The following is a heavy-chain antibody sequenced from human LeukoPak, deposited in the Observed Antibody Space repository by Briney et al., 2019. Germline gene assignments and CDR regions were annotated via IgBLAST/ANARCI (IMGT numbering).Heavy chain of an antibody. D-gene: IGHD2-15*01. V-gene: IGHV4-34*01. CDR1: GGSFSGYY. CDR3: ARFFFDGCSGCCYEDDAFDI. Sequence: SETLSLTCAVYGGSFSGYYWSWIRQPPGKGLEWIGEINHSGSTNYNPSLKSRVTISVDTSKNQFSLKLSSVTAADTAVYYCARFFFDGCSGCCYEDDAFDIWGQGTMVTVSS. CDR2: INHSGST. J-gene: IGHJ3*02.